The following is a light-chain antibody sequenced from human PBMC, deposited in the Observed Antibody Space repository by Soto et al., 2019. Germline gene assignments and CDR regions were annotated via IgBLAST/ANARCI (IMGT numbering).Light chain of an antibody. CDR1: SSDVGSYNL. J-gene: IGLJ3*02. CDR3: CSYAGSSILV. Sequence: QSALTQPPSVSGSPGQSITISCTGTSSDVGSYNLVSWYQQHPGKAPKLMIYEVSKRPSGVSNRFSGSKSGNTASLTISGLQAEDEADYYCCSYAGSSILVFGGGTKLTVL. V-gene: IGLV2-23*02. CDR2: EVS.